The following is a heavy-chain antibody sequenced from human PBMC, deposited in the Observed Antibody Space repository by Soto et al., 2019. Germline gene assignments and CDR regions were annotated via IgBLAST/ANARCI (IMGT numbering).Heavy chain of an antibody. Sequence: ASVKVSCKASGGTFSSYAISWVRQAPGQGLEWMGGIIPIFGTANYAQKFQGRVTITADESTSTAYMELSSLRSEDTAVYYCGKYSSGWYYYYGMDVWGQGTTVTSP. V-gene: IGHV1-69*13. CDR1: GGTFSSYA. J-gene: IGHJ6*02. CDR3: GKYSSGWYYYYGMDV. CDR2: IIPIFGTA. D-gene: IGHD6-19*01.